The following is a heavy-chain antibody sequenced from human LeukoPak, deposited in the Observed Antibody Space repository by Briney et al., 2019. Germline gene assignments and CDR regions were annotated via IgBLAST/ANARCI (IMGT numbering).Heavy chain of an antibody. CDR3: ARHGCSCGSWYFSSFYYYYYGMDV. V-gene: IGHV4-34*01. D-gene: IGHD2-15*01. Sequence: SETLSLTCAVYGGSFSGYYWSWIRQPPGKGLEWIGEINHSGSTNYNPSLKSRVTISVDTSKNQFSLKLSSVTAADTAVYYCARHGCSCGSWYFSSFYYYYYGMDVWGQGTTVTVSS. J-gene: IGHJ6*02. CDR1: GGSFSGYY. CDR2: INHSGST.